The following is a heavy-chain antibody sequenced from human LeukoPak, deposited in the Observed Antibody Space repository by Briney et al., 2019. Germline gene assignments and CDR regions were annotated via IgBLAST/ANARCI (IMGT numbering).Heavy chain of an antibody. D-gene: IGHD1-1*01. CDR3: ARRRRGPWNYGMDV. CDR1: GYNYW. J-gene: IGHJ6*02. CDR2: IFLGDSDT. Sequence: GESLKISCQASGYNYWIGWVRQMPGKGLEWMGIIFLGDSDTKYSPSFQGQVTISADKSISTAYLQWSSLKASDSAMYYCARRRRGPWNYGMDVWGQGTTVTVSS. V-gene: IGHV5-51*01.